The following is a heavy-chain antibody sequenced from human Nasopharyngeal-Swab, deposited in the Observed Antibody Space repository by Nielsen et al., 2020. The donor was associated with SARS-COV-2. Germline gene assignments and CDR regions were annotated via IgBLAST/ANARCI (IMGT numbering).Heavy chain of an antibody. CDR2: IYYSGST. CDR1: GGSISRYY. CDR3: ARGPDAAGTYYYYYYYMDV. J-gene: IGHJ6*03. V-gene: IGHV4-59*01. D-gene: IGHD6-13*01. Sequence: SESLFLTGSVSGGSISRYYWSWIRQPPGKGLEWIGYIYYSGSTNYNPSLKSRVTISVDTSKNQFSLKLSSVTAADTAVYYCARGPDAAGTYYYYYYYMDVWGKGTTVTVSS.